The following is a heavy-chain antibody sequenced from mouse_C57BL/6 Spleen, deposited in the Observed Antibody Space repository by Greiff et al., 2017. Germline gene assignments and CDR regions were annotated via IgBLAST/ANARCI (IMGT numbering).Heavy chain of an antibody. J-gene: IGHJ4*01. CDR3: ARGVPYAMGY. CDR1: GYTFTSYW. Sequence: VKLQQPGAELVKPGASVKVSCKASGYTFTSYWMHWVKQRPGQGLEWIGRIHPSDSDTNYNQKFKGKATLTVDKSSSTAYMQLGSLTSEDAAVYYCARGVPYAMGYGGQGASVTVSS. CDR2: IHPSDSDT. V-gene: IGHV1-74*01.